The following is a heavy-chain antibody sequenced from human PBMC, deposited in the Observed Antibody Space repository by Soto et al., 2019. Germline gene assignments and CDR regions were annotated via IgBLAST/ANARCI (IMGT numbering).Heavy chain of an antibody. CDR3: ARDRSRGYGYNWFDP. CDR2: IYYSGST. V-gene: IGHV4-59*01. J-gene: IGHJ5*02. Sequence: TLSLTCTVSGGSISSYYWSWIRQPPGKGLEWIGYIYYSGSTNYNPSLKSRVTISVDTSKNQFSLKLSSVTAADTAVYYCARDRSRGYGYNWFDPWGQGTLVTVSS. D-gene: IGHD3-10*01. CDR1: GGSISSYY.